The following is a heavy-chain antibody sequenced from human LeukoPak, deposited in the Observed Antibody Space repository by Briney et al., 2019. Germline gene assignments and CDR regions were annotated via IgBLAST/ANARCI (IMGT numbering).Heavy chain of an antibody. J-gene: IGHJ4*02. CDR2: ISWNSGSI. D-gene: IGHD2-2*01. Sequence: GGSLRLSCAASGFTFDDYAMHWVRQAPGKGLEWVSGISWNSGSIGYADSVKGRFTIPRDNAKNSLYLQMNSLRAEDTALYYCAKGPLGYCSSTSCYPGLSYFDYWGQGTLVTVSS. V-gene: IGHV3-9*01. CDR1: GFTFDDYA. CDR3: AKGPLGYCSSTSCYPGLSYFDY.